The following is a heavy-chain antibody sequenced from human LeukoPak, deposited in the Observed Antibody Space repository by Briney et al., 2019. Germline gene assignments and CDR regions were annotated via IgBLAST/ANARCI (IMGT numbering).Heavy chain of an antibody. V-gene: IGHV1-18*01. Sequence: ASVKVSCKASGYTSTSYGISWVRQAPGQGLEWMGWISAYNGNTNYAQKLQGRVTMTTDTSTSTAYMELRSLRSDDTAVYYCARDPGRAPTSSLLRYFDWYNYYYYGMDVWGQGTTVTVS. J-gene: IGHJ6*02. CDR3: ARDPGRAPTSSLLRYFDWYNYYYYGMDV. CDR1: GYTSTSYG. D-gene: IGHD3-9*01. CDR2: ISAYNGNT.